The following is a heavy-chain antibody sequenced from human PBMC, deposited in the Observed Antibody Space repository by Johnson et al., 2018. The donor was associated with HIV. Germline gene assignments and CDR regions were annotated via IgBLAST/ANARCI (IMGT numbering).Heavy chain of an antibody. CDR3: AREAATTFWGWDAFDI. CDR1: GFTFSSYA. V-gene: IGHV3-30*04. D-gene: IGHD3-10*02. J-gene: IGHJ3*02. CDR2: ISYDGSNK. Sequence: QMQLVESGGGVVQPGRSLRLSCAASGFTFSSYAMHWVRQAPGKGLEWVAVISYDGSNKYYADSVKGRFTISRDNSKNTLYLQMKSLRAEDTAVYYCAREAATTFWGWDAFDIWGQGTMVTISS.